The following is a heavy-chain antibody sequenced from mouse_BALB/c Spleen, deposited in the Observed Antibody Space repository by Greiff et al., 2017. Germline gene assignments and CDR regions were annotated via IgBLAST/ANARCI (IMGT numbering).Heavy chain of an antibody. CDR2: ISYSGST. CDR1: GYSITSDYA. J-gene: IGHJ2*01. CDR3: ARREAYSYYFDY. Sequence: DVKLQESGPGLVKPSQSLSLTCTVTGYSITSDYAWNWIRQFPGNKLEWMGYISYSGSTSYNPSLKSRISITRDTSKNQFFLQLNSVTTEDTATYYCARREAYSYYFDYWGQGTTLTVSS. V-gene: IGHV3-2*02. D-gene: IGHD1-1*01.